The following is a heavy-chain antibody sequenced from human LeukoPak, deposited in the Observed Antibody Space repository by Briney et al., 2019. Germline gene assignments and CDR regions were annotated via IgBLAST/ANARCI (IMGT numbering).Heavy chain of an antibody. D-gene: IGHD1-26*01. CDR3: ANDLLGANSGAFDI. CDR2: ISYEGDNK. J-gene: IGHJ3*02. Sequence: GGSLRLSCAASAFTFSSYALHWVRQAPGKGLEWVALISYEGDNKYYADSVKGRFTISRDNTKNTLYLQMNSLRAEDTAVYYCANDLLGANSGAFDIWGQGTMVTVSS. V-gene: IGHV3-30-3*02. CDR1: AFTFSSYA.